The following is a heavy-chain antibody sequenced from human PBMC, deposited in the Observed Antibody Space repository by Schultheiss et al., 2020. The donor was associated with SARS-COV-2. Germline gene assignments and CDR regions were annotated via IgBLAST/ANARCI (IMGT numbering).Heavy chain of an antibody. V-gene: IGHV2-5*08. Sequence: QTLSLTCTVSGGSISSGGYYWSWIRQPPGKALEWLALIYWNDDKRYSPSLKSRLTITKDTSKNQVVLTMTNMDPVDTATYYCARTPHYYDSSGYYFYFDYWGQGTLVTVSS. CDR1: GGSISSGGYY. CDR2: IYWNDDK. J-gene: IGHJ4*02. CDR3: ARTPHYYDSSGYYFYFDY. D-gene: IGHD3-22*01.